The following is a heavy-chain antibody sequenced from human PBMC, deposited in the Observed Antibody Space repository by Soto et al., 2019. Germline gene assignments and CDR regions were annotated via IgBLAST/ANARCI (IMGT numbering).Heavy chain of an antibody. CDR2: ISYTGAR. CDR1: GGTIRSGGNY. Sequence: QVQLQESGPGLVKPSQTLSLTCTVSGGTIRSGGNYWSYIRQLPGRGLEWIGYISYTGARFYNPSLESRVTMSVDMSKNQFSLELTSVTAADTAVYFCARGLTLSGVVTGFDYWGQGTPVTVSS. D-gene: IGHD3-3*01. CDR3: ARGLTLSGVVTGFDY. J-gene: IGHJ4*02. V-gene: IGHV4-31*03.